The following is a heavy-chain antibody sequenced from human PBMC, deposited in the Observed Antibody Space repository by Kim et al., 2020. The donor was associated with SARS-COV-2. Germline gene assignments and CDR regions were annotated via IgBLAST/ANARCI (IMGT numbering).Heavy chain of an antibody. J-gene: IGHJ4*02. CDR2: IRSKAYGGTT. Sequence: GGSLRLSCTASGFTFGDYAMSWFRQAPGKGLEWVGLIRSKAYGGTTEDAASVKGRFTIARDDSKSIVYLQIHSLKAEDTAVYYCTTFHYDFWSGYFVDDWGQGTLVTVSS. D-gene: IGHD3-3*01. V-gene: IGHV3-49*03. CDR1: GFTFGDYA. CDR3: TTFHYDFWSGYFVDD.